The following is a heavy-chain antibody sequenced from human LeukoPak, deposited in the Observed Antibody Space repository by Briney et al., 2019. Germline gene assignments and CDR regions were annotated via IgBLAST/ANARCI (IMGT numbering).Heavy chain of an antibody. D-gene: IGHD3-22*01. Sequence: SETLSLTCTVSGGSISSSSYYWGWIRQPPGKGLEWIGSIYYSGSTYYNPSLKSRVTISVDTSKNQFSLKLSSVTAADTAVYYCARPGFLHYYDSSGTRFDIWGQGTMVTVSS. CDR1: GGSISSSSYY. J-gene: IGHJ3*02. CDR3: ARPGFLHYYDSSGTRFDI. CDR2: IYYSGST. V-gene: IGHV4-39*07.